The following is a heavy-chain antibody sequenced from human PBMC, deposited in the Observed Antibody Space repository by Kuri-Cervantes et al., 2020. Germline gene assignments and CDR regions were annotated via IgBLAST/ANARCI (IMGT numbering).Heavy chain of an antibody. V-gene: IGHV1-18*04. CDR3: ARDYYDSSGSSFDY. CDR1: GYTFTGYY. CDR2: MNPNSGNT. D-gene: IGHD3-22*01. J-gene: IGHJ4*02. Sequence: ASVKVSCKASGYTFTGYYMHWVRQATGQGLEWMGWMNPNSGNTNYAQKLQGRVTMTTDTSTSTAYMELRSLRSDDTAVYYCARDYYDSSGSSFDYWGQGTLVTVSS.